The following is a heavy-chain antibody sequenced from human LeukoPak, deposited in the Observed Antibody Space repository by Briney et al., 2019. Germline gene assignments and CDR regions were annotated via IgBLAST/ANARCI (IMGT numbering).Heavy chain of an antibody. D-gene: IGHD1/OR15-1a*01. V-gene: IGHV1-8*01. CDR2: MNPNTGNT. CDR3: AKVFHWDNLFDP. Sequence: EASVKVSCKASGYKFTSYDIDWVRQAAGQGPEWMGWMNPNTGNTAYAQKFQGRVVMSRDTATATAFMELSGLRPDDTAVYYCAKVFHWDNLFDPWGQGTLVTVTS. J-gene: IGHJ5*02. CDR1: GYKFTSYD.